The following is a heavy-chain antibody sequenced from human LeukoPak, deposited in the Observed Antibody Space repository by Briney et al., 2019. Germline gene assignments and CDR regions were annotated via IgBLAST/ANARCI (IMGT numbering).Heavy chain of an antibody. J-gene: IGHJ4*02. CDR2: FDPEDGET. V-gene: IGHV1-24*01. CDR1: GYTLTELS. Sequence: ASVKVSCKVSGYTLTELSMHWVRQAPGKGLEWMGGFDPEDGETNYAQKFQGRVTITADKSTSTAYMELSSLRSEDTAVYYCARDMTYYDILTGYYYQWYFDYWGQGTLVTVSS. D-gene: IGHD3-9*01. CDR3: ARDMTYYDILTGYYYQWYFDY.